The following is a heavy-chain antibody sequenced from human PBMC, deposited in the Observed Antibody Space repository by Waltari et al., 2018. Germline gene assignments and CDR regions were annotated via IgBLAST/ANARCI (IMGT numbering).Heavy chain of an antibody. Sequence: QVQLVQSGAEVKKPGSSVKVSCKASGGTFSSYAISWVRQAPGQGLEWMGGIIPILGIANDAQKFQGRGTITADESTSTAYMELSSLRSEDTAVYYCARGSDGSPAFDIWGQGTMVTVSS. CDR3: ARGSDGSPAFDI. J-gene: IGHJ3*02. V-gene: IGHV1-69*04. CDR1: GGTFSSYA. CDR2: IIPILGIA.